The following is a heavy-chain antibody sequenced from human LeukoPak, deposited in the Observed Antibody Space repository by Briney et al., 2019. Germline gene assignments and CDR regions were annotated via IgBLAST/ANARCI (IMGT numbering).Heavy chain of an antibody. V-gene: IGHV1-69*01. CDR1: GGTFSSTT. CDR2: ITPIFRTP. J-gene: IGHJ4*02. Sequence: SVKVSCKASGGTFSSTTINWVRQAPGQGPEWMGGITPIFRTPNYAQKFQGRVTITAVESMSTAYMELSSLRSEDTAVYYCARGWLAETTVVTPYNYWGQGTLVTVS. CDR3: ARGWLAETTVVTPYNY. D-gene: IGHD2-21*02.